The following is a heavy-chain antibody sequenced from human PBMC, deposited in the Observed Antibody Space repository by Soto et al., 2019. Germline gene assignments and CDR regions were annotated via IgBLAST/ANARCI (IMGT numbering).Heavy chain of an antibody. D-gene: IGHD3-22*01. V-gene: IGHV4-31*03. CDR2: IYYSGST. Sequence: SETLSLTCTVSGGSISSGGYYWSWIRQHPGKGLEWIGYIYYSGSTHYNPSLMSRVTISVDTSKNQFSLKLSSVTAADTAVYYCARGDSSGYYYGYPGAFDIWGQGTMVTVPS. CDR3: ARGDSSGYYYGYPGAFDI. CDR1: GGSISSGGYY. J-gene: IGHJ3*02.